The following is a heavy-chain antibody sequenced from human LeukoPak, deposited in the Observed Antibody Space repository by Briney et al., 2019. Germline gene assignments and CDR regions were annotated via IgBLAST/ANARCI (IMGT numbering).Heavy chain of an antibody. J-gene: IGHJ4*02. V-gene: IGHV1-8*01. CDR3: ARGVVMVREYYFDY. CDR1: GYTFTSYD. D-gene: IGHD3-10*01. CDR2: MNPNSGNT. Sequence: GASVKVSCKASGYTFTSYDINWVRQATGQGLEWMGWMNPNSGNTGYAQKFQGRVTMTRNTSISTAYMGLSSLRSEDTAVYYCARGVVMVREYYFDYWGQGTLVTVSS.